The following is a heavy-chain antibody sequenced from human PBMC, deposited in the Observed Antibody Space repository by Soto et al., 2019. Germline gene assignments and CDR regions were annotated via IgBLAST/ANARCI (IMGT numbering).Heavy chain of an antibody. D-gene: IGHD4-17*01. CDR3: ARDQVKGTMTIL. Sequence: GSLRLSCAASGFTFINYAMHWVRQAPGKGLEWVAVISYDGSNKYYADSVKGRFTISRDNSKNTMYLQMNSLSAEDTAVYHCARDQVKGTMTILWGQGTLVTVSS. V-gene: IGHV3-30-3*01. CDR1: GFTFINYA. J-gene: IGHJ4*02. CDR2: ISYDGSNK.